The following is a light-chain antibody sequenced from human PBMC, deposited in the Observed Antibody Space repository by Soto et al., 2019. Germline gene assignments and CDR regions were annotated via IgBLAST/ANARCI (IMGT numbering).Light chain of an antibody. CDR1: QSIRHY. J-gene: IGKJ1*01. Sequence: DIQMTQSPPTLSASVGDRVTITCRASQSIRHYLAWYQQMPGKAPKLLIYGASTLQSGVPSRFSGSGSSTEFTLNISSLQPDDFGTYFCQHHNSYSQTFGQGTKVEIK. V-gene: IGKV1-5*01. CDR2: GAS. CDR3: QHHNSYSQT.